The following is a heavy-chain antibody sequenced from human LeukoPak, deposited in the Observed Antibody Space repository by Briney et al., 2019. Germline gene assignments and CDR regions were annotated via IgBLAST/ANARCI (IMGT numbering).Heavy chain of an antibody. D-gene: IGHD4-11*01. CDR1: GYTFTGYY. CDR2: INPNSGGT. V-gene: IGHV1-2*06. Sequence: ASVRVSCKASGYTFTGYYMHWVRQAPGQGLEWMGRINPNSGGTNYAQKFQGRVTMTRDTSISTAYMELSRLRSDDTAVYYCARSMTRSNFDYWGQGPRSPSPQ. CDR3: ARSMTRSNFDY. J-gene: IGHJ4*02.